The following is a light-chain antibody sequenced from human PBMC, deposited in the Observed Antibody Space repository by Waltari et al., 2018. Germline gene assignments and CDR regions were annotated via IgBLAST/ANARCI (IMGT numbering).Light chain of an antibody. CDR1: RLRSYY. CDR3: HSRDASGSGGA. Sequence: TQDPAVSVAMGPTVRITCQGDRLRSYYARWYQQRPGQAPILVMYDKNSRPSGVPDRFSGSSSDDTASLTITGAQAEDEAYYYCHSRDASGSGGAFGGGTKLTVL. V-gene: IGLV3-19*01. J-gene: IGLJ2*01. CDR2: DKN.